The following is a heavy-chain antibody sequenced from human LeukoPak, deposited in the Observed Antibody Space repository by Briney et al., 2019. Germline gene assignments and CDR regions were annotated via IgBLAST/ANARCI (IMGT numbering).Heavy chain of an antibody. CDR2: VYYSGST. CDR3: ARAPYYYYYMDV. V-gene: IGHV4-39*07. Sequence: SETLSLTCTVSGGSISSTSFYWGWICQPPGKGLEWIGSVYYSGSTNYNPSLKSRVTISVDTSKNQFSLKLSSVTAADTAVYYCARAPYYYYYMDVWGKGTTVAVSS. J-gene: IGHJ6*03. CDR1: GGSISSTSFY.